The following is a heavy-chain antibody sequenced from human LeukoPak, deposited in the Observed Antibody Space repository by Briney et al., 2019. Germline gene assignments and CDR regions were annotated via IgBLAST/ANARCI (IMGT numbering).Heavy chain of an antibody. CDR2: IYYSGST. CDR3: ARWDPGAVILSY. Sequence: PSETLSLTCTVSGGSINTYYWSWIRQPPGKGLDWIGFIYYSGSTNYNPSLKSRVTISIDTSKNQFSLKLSSVTAADTAVYYCARWDPGAVILSYWGQGTLVTVSS. CDR1: GGSINTYY. V-gene: IGHV4-59*01. D-gene: IGHD3-16*02. J-gene: IGHJ4*02.